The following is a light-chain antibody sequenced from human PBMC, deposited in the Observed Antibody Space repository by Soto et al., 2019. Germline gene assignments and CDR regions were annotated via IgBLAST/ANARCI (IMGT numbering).Light chain of an antibody. Sequence: EIVLTQSPDTVSLSPGETATLSCRASQSVSSNYLAWYQQKPGQAPRLLIYGASSMATGIPDRFSGSGSGTDFTLTISRLEPEDFAVFYCQQYDNSITFGQGTRLEI. CDR1: QSVSSNY. J-gene: IGKJ5*01. CDR3: QQYDNSIT. V-gene: IGKV3-20*01. CDR2: GAS.